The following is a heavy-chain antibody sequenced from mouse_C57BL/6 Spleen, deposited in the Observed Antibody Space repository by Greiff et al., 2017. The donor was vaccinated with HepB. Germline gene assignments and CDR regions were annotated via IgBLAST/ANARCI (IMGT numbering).Heavy chain of an antibody. D-gene: IGHD1-1*01. CDR2: ISSGGDYI. Sequence: EVHLVESGEGLVKPGGSLKLSCAASGFTFSSYAMSWVRQTPEKRLEWVAYISSGGDYIYYADTVKGRFTISRDNARNTLSLQMSSLKSEDTAMYYCTRAPGYGSREGFAYWGQGTLVTVSA. V-gene: IGHV5-9-1*02. CDR1: GFTFSSYA. J-gene: IGHJ3*01. CDR3: TRAPGYGSREGFAY.